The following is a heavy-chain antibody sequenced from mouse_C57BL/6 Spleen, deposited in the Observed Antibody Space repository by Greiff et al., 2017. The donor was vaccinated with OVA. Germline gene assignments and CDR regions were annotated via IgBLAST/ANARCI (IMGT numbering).Heavy chain of an antibody. CDR2: IDPETGGT. CDR1: GYTFTDYE. V-gene: IGHV1-15*01. D-gene: IGHD2-2*01. CDR3: TAMVTKYYAMDY. Sequence: QVQLQQSGAELVRPGASVTLSCKASGYTFTDYEMHWVKQTPVHGLEWIGAIDPETGGTAYNQKFKGKAILTADKSSSTAYMELRSLTSEDSAVYYCTAMVTKYYAMDYWGQGTSVTVSS. J-gene: IGHJ4*01.